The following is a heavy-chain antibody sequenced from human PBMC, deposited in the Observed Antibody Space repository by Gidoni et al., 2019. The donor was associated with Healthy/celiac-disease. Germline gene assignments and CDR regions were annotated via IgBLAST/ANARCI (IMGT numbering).Heavy chain of an antibody. D-gene: IGHD6-13*01. V-gene: IGHV1-2*04. CDR3: AREKIAAAGTWAYYYYGMDV. J-gene: IGHJ6*02. CDR2: INPNSGGT. Sequence: QVQLVQSGAEVKKPGASVKVSCKASGYTFTGYYMHWVRQAPGQGLEWMGWINPNSGGTNYAQKFQGWVTMTRDTSISTAYMELSRLRSDDTAVYYCAREKIAAAGTWAYYYYGMDVWGQGTTVTVSS. CDR1: GYTFTGYY.